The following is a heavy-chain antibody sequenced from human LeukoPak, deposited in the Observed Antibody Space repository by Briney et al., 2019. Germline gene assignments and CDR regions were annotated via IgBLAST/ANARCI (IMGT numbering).Heavy chain of an antibody. J-gene: IGHJ5*02. CDR1: GGSISSYS. CDR3: ARMTTNTWFDP. Sequence: SETLSLTCTVSGGSISSYSASWIRQPPGKGLVWIGYIYYTGSTNYNPSLKSRVTISVDTSKNQFPLKLRSVTAADTAVYYCARMTTNTWFDPWGQGTLVTVSS. CDR2: IYYTGST. V-gene: IGHV4-59*01. D-gene: IGHD4-17*01.